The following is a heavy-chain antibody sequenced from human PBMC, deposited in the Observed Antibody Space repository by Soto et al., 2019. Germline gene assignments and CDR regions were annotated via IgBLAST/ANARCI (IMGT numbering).Heavy chain of an antibody. CDR2: IERHGNDT. Sequence: EVHLEESGGDLVQPGGSLRLSCSASGFIFGFYWLTWVRQAPGKGLEWVANIERHGNDTYYVDSVTGRFTISRDNAQNSLCLQMNNLRAEDTAVYFCARIRATDYEIDYWGQGTLVTVSS. J-gene: IGHJ4*02. D-gene: IGHD3-22*01. CDR1: GFIFGFYW. V-gene: IGHV3-7*03. CDR3: ARIRATDYEIDY.